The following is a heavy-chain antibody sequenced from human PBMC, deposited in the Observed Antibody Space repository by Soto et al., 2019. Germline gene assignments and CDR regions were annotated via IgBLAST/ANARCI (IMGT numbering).Heavy chain of an antibody. CDR1: GFTFSSYS. CDR2: ISSSSSYI. CDR3: ARDTAFWSGYYTAHYYYYGMDV. D-gene: IGHD3-3*01. J-gene: IGHJ6*02. Sequence: VGSLRLSCAASGFTFSSYSMNWVRQAPGKGLEWVSSISSSSSYIYYADSVKGRFTISRDNAKNSLYLQMNSLRAEDTAVYYCARDTAFWSGYYTAHYYYYGMDVWGQGTTVTVSS. V-gene: IGHV3-21*01.